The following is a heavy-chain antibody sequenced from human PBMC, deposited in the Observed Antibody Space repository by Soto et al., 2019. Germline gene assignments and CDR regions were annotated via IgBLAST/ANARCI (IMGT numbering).Heavy chain of an antibody. V-gene: IGHV3-30*03. J-gene: IGHJ4*02. CDR3: ALAPSLKVVGDY. CDR1: GFTFSSYG. D-gene: IGHD2-15*01. CDR2: ISYDGSNK. Sequence: GGSLRLSCAASGFTFSSYGMHWVRQAPGKGLEWVAVISYDGSNKYYADSVKGRFTISRDNSKNTLYLQMNSLRAEDTAVYYCALAPSLKVVGDYWGQGTLVTVSS.